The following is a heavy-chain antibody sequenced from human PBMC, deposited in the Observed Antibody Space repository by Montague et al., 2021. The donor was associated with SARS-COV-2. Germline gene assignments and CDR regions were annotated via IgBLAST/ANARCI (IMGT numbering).Heavy chain of an antibody. CDR1: GGSITTFI. CDR2: INSSGST. CDR3: ATTPGRFGKSHFDY. J-gene: IGHJ4*02. D-gene: IGHD3-16*01. Sequence: SETLSLTCTVSGGSITTFIWNWIRQPPGKGLVWLGYINSSGSTNYNPSLKSRVTISVDTSKSQVSLKLGSVTAAETAVNYCATTPGRFGKSHFDYWGQGTLVTVSS. V-gene: IGHV4-59*01.